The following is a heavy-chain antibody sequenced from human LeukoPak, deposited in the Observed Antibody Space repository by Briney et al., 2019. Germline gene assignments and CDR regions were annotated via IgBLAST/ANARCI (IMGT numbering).Heavy chain of an antibody. D-gene: IGHD2-2*01. Sequence: PSQTLSLTCTVSGGSISSGGYYWSWIRQPPGKGLEWIGYIYHSGSTYYNPSLKSRVTISVDRSKNQFSLKLSSVTAADTAVYYCARARALIPAAIMLNYYFDYWGQGTLVTVSS. CDR2: IYHSGST. CDR3: ARARALIPAAIMLNYYFDY. CDR1: GGSISSGGYY. V-gene: IGHV4-30-2*01. J-gene: IGHJ4*02.